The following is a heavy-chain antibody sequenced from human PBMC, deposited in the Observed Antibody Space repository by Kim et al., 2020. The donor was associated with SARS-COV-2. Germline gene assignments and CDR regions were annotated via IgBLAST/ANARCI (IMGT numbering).Heavy chain of an antibody. J-gene: IGHJ4*02. CDR3: ARGSDFDN. Sequence: DGSRKFYLDCVTGRFTSSRDNSKNTLHLQMNSLRVEDTAVYYCARGSDFDNWGQGTLVTVSS. V-gene: IGHV3-30*03. CDR2: DGSRK.